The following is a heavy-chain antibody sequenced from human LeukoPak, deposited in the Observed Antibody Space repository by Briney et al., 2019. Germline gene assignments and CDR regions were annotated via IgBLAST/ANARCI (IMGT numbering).Heavy chain of an antibody. CDR1: GFTFSSYS. CDR3: ARELYGSGSYYDY. V-gene: IGHV3-21*01. Sequence: GGPLRLSCAASGFTFSSYSMNWVRQAPGKGLEWVSSISSSSSYIYYADSVKGRFTISRDNAKNSLYLQMNCLRAEDTAVYYCARELYGSGSYYDYWGQGTLVTVSS. J-gene: IGHJ4*02. CDR2: ISSSSSYI. D-gene: IGHD3-10*01.